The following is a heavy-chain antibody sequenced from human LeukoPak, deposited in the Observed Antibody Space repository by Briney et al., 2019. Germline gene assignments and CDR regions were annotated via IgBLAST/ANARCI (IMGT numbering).Heavy chain of an antibody. J-gene: IGHJ3*02. D-gene: IGHD3-22*01. V-gene: IGHV4-39*07. CDR3: AREVYDSSGYSVAAFDI. CDR2: IYYSGST. Sequence: PSETLSLTCTVSGGSISSSSYYWGWIRQPPGKGLEWIGSIYYSGSTYYHPSLKSRVTISVDTSKNQFSLKLSSVTAADTAVYYCAREVYDSSGYSVAAFDIWGQGTMVTVSS. CDR1: GGSISSSSYY.